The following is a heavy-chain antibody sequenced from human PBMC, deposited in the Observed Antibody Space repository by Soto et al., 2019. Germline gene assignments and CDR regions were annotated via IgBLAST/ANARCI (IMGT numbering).Heavy chain of an antibody. D-gene: IGHD6-6*01. CDR1: GFTFDDYA. Sequence: EVQLVESGGGLVQPGRSLRLSCAASGFTFDDYAMHWVRQAPGKGLEWVSGISWNSGSIGYADSVKGRFTISSDNAKNSLYLQMNSLRAEDTALYYCAKGESIAARIDYWGQGTLVTVSS. J-gene: IGHJ4*02. V-gene: IGHV3-9*01. CDR2: ISWNSGSI. CDR3: AKGESIAARIDY.